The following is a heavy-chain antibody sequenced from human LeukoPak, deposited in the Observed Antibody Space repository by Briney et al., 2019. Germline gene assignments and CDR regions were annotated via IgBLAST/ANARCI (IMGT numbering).Heavy chain of an antibody. CDR3: ARVFDSGSQAYFYYMDV. D-gene: IGHD3-10*01. CDR2: IFFSGST. J-gene: IGHJ6*03. V-gene: IGHV4-59*01. CDR1: GASISSDY. Sequence: SETLSLTCTVSGASISSDYWSWIRQPPGKGLEWIGYIFFSGSTNYNLSLKSRVTMSVDTSKNQFSLKVSSVTAADTAVYYCARVFDSGSQAYFYYMDVWGKGTTVTIFS.